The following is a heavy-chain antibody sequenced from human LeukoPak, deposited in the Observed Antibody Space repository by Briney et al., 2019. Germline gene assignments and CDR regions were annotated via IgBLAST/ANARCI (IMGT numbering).Heavy chain of an antibody. Sequence: SETLSLTFAVSGGSISSSNWWSWVRQPPGKGLEWIGAIYHSGSTNYNPSLKSRVTISVDKSKNQFSLKLSSATAADTAVYYCARSPYGDYVYYFDYWGQGTLVTVSS. D-gene: IGHD4-17*01. J-gene: IGHJ4*02. V-gene: IGHV4-4*02. CDR2: IYHSGST. CDR1: GGSISSSNW. CDR3: ARSPYGDYVYYFDY.